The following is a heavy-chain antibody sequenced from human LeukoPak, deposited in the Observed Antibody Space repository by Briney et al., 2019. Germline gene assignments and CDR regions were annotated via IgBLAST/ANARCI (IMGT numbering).Heavy chain of an antibody. Sequence: ASVKVSCKASGYTFTGYYMHWVRQAPGQGLEWMGWINPNSGGTNYAQKFQGRVTMTRDTSISTAYMELSRLRSGDTAVYYCARVVLRFLEWLSPFDYWGQGTLVTVSS. CDR3: ARVVLRFLEWLSPFDY. J-gene: IGHJ4*02. CDR2: INPNSGGT. D-gene: IGHD3-3*01. V-gene: IGHV1-2*02. CDR1: GYTFTGYY.